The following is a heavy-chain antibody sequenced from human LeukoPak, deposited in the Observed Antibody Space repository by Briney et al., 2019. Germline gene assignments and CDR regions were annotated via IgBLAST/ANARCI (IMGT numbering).Heavy chain of an antibody. CDR1: GFTFSSYE. D-gene: IGHD6-13*01. V-gene: IGHV3-48*03. CDR3: ARGGGGSSWSYYYYGMDV. Sequence: GGSLRLSCAASGFTFSSYEMNWVRQAPGKGLEWVSYISSSGSTIYYADSVKGRFTISRDNAKNSLYLQMNSLRAEDTAVYCCARGGGGSSWSYYYYGMDVWGKGTTVTVSS. CDR2: ISSSGSTI. J-gene: IGHJ6*04.